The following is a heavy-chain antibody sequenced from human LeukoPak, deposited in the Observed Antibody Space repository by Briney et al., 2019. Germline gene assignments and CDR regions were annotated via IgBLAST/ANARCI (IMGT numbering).Heavy chain of an antibody. J-gene: IGHJ3*02. CDR2: ISSSSSYI. V-gene: IGHV3-21*01. D-gene: IGHD5-24*01. Sequence: GGSLRLSCAASGFTFGSYSMNWVRQAPGKGLEWVSSISSSSSYIYYADSVKGRFTISRDNAKNSLYLQMNSLRAEDTAVYYCAREGPRGSDAFDIWGQGTMVTVSS. CDR1: GFTFGSYS. CDR3: AREGPRGSDAFDI.